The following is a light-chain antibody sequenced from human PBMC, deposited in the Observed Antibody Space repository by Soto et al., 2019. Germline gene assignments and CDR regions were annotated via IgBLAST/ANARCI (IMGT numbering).Light chain of an antibody. Sequence: QSVLTQPPSVSGAPGQRVTISCTGNSSNIGAGYDVHWYQQLPGTGPKLLIFGNTNRPSGVPDRFSGSKSGTSASLAITGLQAEDEADYNCQSYDSSLIVVFGGGTKLTVL. V-gene: IGLV1-40*01. CDR1: SSNIGAGYD. J-gene: IGLJ3*02. CDR2: GNT. CDR3: QSYDSSLIVV.